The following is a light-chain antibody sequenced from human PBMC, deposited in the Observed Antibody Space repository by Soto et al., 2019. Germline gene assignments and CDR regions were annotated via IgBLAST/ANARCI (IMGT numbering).Light chain of an antibody. V-gene: IGKV1-5*03. Sequence: DIQMTQSPSTLSASVGDRVTITCRASQSISSWLAWYQQKPGKAPNLLIYKASSLESGVPSSFSRSGSGTEFTLTISSLQTDDFANYYCQQYNSYPLTFGGGTKVEIK. CDR3: QQYNSYPLT. CDR2: KAS. CDR1: QSISSW. J-gene: IGKJ4*01.